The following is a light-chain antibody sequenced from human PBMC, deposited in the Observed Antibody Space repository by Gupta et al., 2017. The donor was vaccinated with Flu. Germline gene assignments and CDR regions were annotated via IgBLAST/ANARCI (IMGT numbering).Light chain of an antibody. V-gene: IGKV3-20*01. CDR3: QQYALSPKT. CDR1: QTLTSSY. J-gene: IGKJ1*01. CDR2: GAS. Sequence: GTLSLSPGERATLSCRASQTLTSSYVAWYQQKPGQSPKLLIFGASSRATGTPDRFSGGGSGTDFTLTISRLEPEDFAVYYCQQYALSPKTFGQGTKVEV.